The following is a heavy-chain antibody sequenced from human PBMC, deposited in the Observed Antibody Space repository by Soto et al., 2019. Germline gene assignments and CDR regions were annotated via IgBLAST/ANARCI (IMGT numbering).Heavy chain of an antibody. CDR2: IYYSGST. Sequence: SETLSLTCTVSGGSISSYYWSWIRQPPGKGLEWIGYIYYSGSTNYNPSLKSRVTISVDTSKNQFSLKLSSVTAADTAVYYCARARRGYSYGQKGLRSGFDPWGQGTLVTVSS. J-gene: IGHJ5*02. CDR3: ARARRGYSYGQKGLRSGFDP. V-gene: IGHV4-59*01. D-gene: IGHD5-18*01. CDR1: GGSISSYY.